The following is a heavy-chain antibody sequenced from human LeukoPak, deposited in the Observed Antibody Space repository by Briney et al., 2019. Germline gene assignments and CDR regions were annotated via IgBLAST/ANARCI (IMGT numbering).Heavy chain of an antibody. Sequence: ASVKVSCKASGYTFTSYYMHWVRQAPGQGLEWMGIINPSGGSTSYAQKLQGRVTMTRDTSTSTVYMELSSLRSEDTAVYYCARELARSPLYGGNSGPFDYWGQGTLVTVSS. D-gene: IGHD4-23*01. V-gene: IGHV1-46*01. CDR1: GYTFTSYY. CDR2: INPSGGST. CDR3: ARELARSPLYGGNSGPFDY. J-gene: IGHJ4*02.